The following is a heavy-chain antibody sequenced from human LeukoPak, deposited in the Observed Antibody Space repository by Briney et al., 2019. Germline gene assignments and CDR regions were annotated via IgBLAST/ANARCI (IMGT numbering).Heavy chain of an antibody. CDR3: ARVLNIPRIGDPLDY. D-gene: IGHD4-17*01. CDR2: ISSYNGNT. V-gene: IGHV1-18*01. J-gene: IGHJ4*02. Sequence: ASVKVSCKASGYTFTSYGISWVRQAPGQGLEWMGWISSYNGNTNYAQKLQGRVTMSTDTSTCTAYMELSRLTSDDTAVYYCARVLNIPRIGDPLDYWGQGTLVTVSS. CDR1: GYTFTSYG.